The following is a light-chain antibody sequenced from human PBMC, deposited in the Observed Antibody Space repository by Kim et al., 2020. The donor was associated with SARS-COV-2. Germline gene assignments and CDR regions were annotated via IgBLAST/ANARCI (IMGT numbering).Light chain of an antibody. V-gene: IGKV3-20*01. CDR1: ETVGTSF. Sequence: LSPGDRFTLSCRASETVGTSFLAWYQQKPGQAPRLLISGASSRATGIPDRFSGSGSGTDFTLIISRLEPEDFAVYYCQQYSSSPYTFGQGTKLEI. J-gene: IGKJ2*01. CDR2: GAS. CDR3: QQYSSSPYT.